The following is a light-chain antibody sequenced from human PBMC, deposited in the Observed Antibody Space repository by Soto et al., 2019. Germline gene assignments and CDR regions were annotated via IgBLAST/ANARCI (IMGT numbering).Light chain of an antibody. CDR2: DAS. Sequence: EIMMTQSPATPSVSPGVRGTLSCRASQSVSSNLAWYQQKPGQAPRLLIYDASSRATGIPDRFSGGGSGTDFTLTISRLEPEDFAVYYCQQFSSYPLTFGGGTKV. CDR1: QSVSSN. CDR3: QQFSSYPLT. V-gene: IGKV3-20*01. J-gene: IGKJ4*01.